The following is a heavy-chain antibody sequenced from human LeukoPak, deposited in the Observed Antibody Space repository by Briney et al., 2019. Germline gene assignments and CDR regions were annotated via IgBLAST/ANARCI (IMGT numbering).Heavy chain of an antibody. V-gene: IGHV3-20*04. J-gene: IGHJ4*02. Sequence: GGSLRLSCAASGFTFDDYGMSWVRQAPGKGLEWVSGISWNGGRIGYADSVKGRFTISRDNTKNSLYLQMNSLRTEDTALYYCARGRVWELLTPPDYWGQGTLVTVSS. D-gene: IGHD1-26*01. CDR1: GFTFDDYG. CDR3: ARGRVWELLTPPDY. CDR2: ISWNGGRI.